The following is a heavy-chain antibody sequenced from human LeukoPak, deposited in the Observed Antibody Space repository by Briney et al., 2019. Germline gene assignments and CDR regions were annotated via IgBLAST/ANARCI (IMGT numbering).Heavy chain of an antibody. CDR2: IYTSGST. D-gene: IGHD5-18*01. V-gene: IGHV4-4*07. Sequence: SETLSLTCTVSGGSISSYYWSWIRQPAGKGLEWIGRIYTSGSTNYNPSLKSRVTMSVDTSKNQFSLKLSSVTAADTAVYYCARNYVSPPPRVNSYGSYYYYYYMDGWGKGTTVTVSS. CDR1: GGSISSYY. J-gene: IGHJ6*03. CDR3: ARNYVSPPPRVNSYGSYYYYYYMDG.